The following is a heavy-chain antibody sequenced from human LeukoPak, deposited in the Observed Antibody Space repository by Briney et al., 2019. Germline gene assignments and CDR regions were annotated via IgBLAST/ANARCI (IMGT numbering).Heavy chain of an antibody. J-gene: IGHJ6*03. CDR3: ARSGEEDWNQQGYYYYYMDV. Sequence: GGSLRLSCAASGFTFSSYSMNWVRQAPGQGLEWVSSISSSSSYIYYADSVKGRFTISRDNAKNSLYLQMNSLRAEDTAVYYCARSGEEDWNQQGYYYYYMDVWGKGTTVTVSS. CDR1: GFTFSSYS. D-gene: IGHD1-1*01. V-gene: IGHV3-21*01. CDR2: ISSSSSYI.